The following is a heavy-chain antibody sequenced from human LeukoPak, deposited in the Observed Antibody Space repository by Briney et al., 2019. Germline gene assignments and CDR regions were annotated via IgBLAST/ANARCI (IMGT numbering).Heavy chain of an antibody. J-gene: IGHJ4*02. D-gene: IGHD5-18*01. CDR2: IHYDGTNK. CDR1: GFTFSTYG. CDR3: ARDLSGVTGYTYGRGIDY. Sequence: GGSLRLSCAASGFTFSTYGMHWVRQAPGKGLEWVTSIHYDGTNKYYAEAVKGRFTISRDNDKNSLYLQMNTLRAEATAVYYCARDLSGVTGYTYGRGIDYWGQGTLVTVSS. V-gene: IGHV3-30*02.